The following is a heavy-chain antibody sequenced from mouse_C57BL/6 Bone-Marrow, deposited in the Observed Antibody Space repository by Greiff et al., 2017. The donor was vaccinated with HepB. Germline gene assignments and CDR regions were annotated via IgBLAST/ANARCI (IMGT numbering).Heavy chain of an antibody. CDR2: ISGGGGKS. J-gene: IGHJ1*03. CDR3: AREGVIWGYFDV. CDR1: GFTFSSYT. Sequence: VQGVESGGGLVKPGGSLKLSCAASGFTFSSYTMSWVRQTPEKRLGWVATISGGGGKSYFPDSVKGRFTISSDNAQNTLYLQMSSLRSEDTALYYCAREGVIWGYFDVWGTGTTVTVSS. V-gene: IGHV5-9*01. D-gene: IGHD2-12*01.